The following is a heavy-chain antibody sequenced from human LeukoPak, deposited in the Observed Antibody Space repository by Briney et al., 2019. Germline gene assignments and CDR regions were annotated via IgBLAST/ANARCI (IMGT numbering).Heavy chain of an antibody. CDR2: IYSSGRT. J-gene: IGHJ6*03. D-gene: IGHD2-15*01. V-gene: IGHV4-61*02. CDR1: GGSISSGPYY. Sequence: SETLSLTCTVSGGSISSGPYYWSWIRQPAGKGLEWIGRIYSSGRTNYNPSLKSRVTISLDTSKNQFSLKLSSVTAADTAVYYCARGVASSGSHRARYYYMDVWGKGTTVTISS. CDR3: ARGVASSGSHRARYYYMDV.